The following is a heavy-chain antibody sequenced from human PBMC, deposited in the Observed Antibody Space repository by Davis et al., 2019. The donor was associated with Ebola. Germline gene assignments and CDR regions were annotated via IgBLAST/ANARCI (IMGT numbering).Heavy chain of an antibody. J-gene: IGHJ6*02. CDR1: GFTFSDYY. CDR2: ISSDSGNI. CDR3: AKGGARYFYHYYGMDV. D-gene: IGHD2/OR15-2a*01. V-gene: IGHV3-11*01. Sequence: GESLKISCAVSGFTFSDYYMSWIRQAPGRGLEWVSYISSDSGNIHYADSVKGRFTISRDYSKNTLYLQMNSLRADDTALYYCAKGGARYFYHYYGMDVWGQGTTVTVSS.